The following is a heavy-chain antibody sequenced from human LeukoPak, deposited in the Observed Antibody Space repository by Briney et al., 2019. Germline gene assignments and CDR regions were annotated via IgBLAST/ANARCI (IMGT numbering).Heavy chain of an antibody. CDR2: IYHSGST. J-gene: IGHJ4*02. V-gene: IGHV4-38-2*02. D-gene: IGHD1-26*01. CDR1: GYSISSGYY. CDR3: ARDHPAERDFDY. Sequence: SETLSLTCTVSGYSISSGYYWGWIRQPPGKGLEWIGSIYHSGSTYYNPSLKSRVTISVDTSKNQFSLKLSSVTAADTAVYYCARDHPAERDFDYWGQGTLVTVSS.